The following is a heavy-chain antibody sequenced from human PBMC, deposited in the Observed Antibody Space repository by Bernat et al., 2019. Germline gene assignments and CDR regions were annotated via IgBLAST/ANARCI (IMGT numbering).Heavy chain of an antibody. CDR3: AKDSTSRRFGYCSSTSCYSLDY. Sequence: QVQLVESGGGVVQPGRSLRPPCAASRFTFSSYAMHWVRQAPGKGLEWVAVISYDGINKYYADSVKGRFSISRENSKNTLYLQMNSLRAEDTAVYFCAKDSTSRRFGYCSSTSCYSLDYWGQGTLVTVSS. V-gene: IGHV3-30*18. CDR1: RFTFSSYA. CDR2: ISYDGINK. J-gene: IGHJ4*02. D-gene: IGHD2-2*03.